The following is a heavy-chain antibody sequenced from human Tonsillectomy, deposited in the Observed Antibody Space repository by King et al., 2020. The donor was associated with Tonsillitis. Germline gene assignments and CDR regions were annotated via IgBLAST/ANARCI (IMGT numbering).Heavy chain of an antibody. CDR1: GGSISSYY. Sequence: QLQESGPGLVKPSETLSLTCTVSGGSISSYYWSWIRQPPGKGLEWIGYIYYSGSTNCNPSLKSRVTISVDTSKNQFSLKLSSVTAADTAVYYCARVTIFGVANPPYYYYYMDVWGKGTTVTVSS. J-gene: IGHJ6*03. D-gene: IGHD3-3*01. CDR2: IYYSGST. V-gene: IGHV4-59*01. CDR3: ARVTIFGVANPPYYYYYMDV.